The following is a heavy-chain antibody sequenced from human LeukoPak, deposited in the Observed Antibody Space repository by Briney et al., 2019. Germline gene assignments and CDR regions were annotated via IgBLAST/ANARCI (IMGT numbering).Heavy chain of an antibody. CDR3: AGELVGPNYCAPSFDI. CDR1: GGSISSYY. CDR2: IYTSGRT. D-gene: IGHD1-7*01. J-gene: IGHJ3*02. V-gene: IGHV4-4*07. Sequence: PSETLSLTCTVSGGSISSYYWSWIRQPAGKRLEWIGRIYTSGRTNYNPSLKSRVTMSVDTSKNQFSLKLSSVTAADTAVYYCAGELVGPNYCAPSFDIWGQGTMVTVSS.